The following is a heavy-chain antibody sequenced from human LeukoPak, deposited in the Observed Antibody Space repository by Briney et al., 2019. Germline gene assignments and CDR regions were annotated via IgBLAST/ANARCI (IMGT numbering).Heavy chain of an antibody. CDR2: ISYDGSDK. Sequence: GGSLRLSCAASGFTFSNYVMHWIRQAPGKGLEWVALISYDGSDKYYADSVKGRFTISRDNSKNTLYLQMSSLRAEDTAVYYCAKGNLGPLWSGVAEWGQGTLVTVSS. V-gene: IGHV3-30*18. J-gene: IGHJ4*02. D-gene: IGHD3-3*01. CDR3: AKGNLGPLWSGVAE. CDR1: GFTFSNYV.